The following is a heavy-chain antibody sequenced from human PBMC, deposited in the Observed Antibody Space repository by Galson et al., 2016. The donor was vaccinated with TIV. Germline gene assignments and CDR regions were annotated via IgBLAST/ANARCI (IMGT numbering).Heavy chain of an antibody. CDR1: GVSISGHY. CDR3: ARDGVINPRVLEY. V-gene: IGHV4-59*11. D-gene: IGHD3-22*01. CDR2: IYYSGTT. Sequence: SETLSLTCSVSGVSISGHYWSWIRQSPGKGLEWIGHIYYSGTTDYNPSLKSRVSISIDSSKKQFSLRLTSVTAADTAVYYCARDGVINPRVLEYWGQGALVTVSP. J-gene: IGHJ4*01.